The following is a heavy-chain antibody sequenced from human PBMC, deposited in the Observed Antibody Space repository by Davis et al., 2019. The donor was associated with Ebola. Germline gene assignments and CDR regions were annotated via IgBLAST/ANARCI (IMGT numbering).Heavy chain of an antibody. CDR2: INPNSGGT. CDR3: ARDVDTAMGNWFDP. CDR1: GYTFTGYY. D-gene: IGHD5-18*01. J-gene: IGHJ5*02. V-gene: IGHV1-2*04. Sequence: ASVKVSCKASGYTFTGYYMHWVRQAPGQGLEWMGWINPNSGGTNYAQKFQGWVTMTRDTSISTAYMELSRLRSDDTAVYYCARDVDTAMGNWFDPWGQGTLVTVSS.